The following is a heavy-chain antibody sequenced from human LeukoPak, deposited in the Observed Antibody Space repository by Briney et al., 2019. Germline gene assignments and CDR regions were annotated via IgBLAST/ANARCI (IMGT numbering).Heavy chain of an antibody. CDR3: ARGQKYRNGYTVTELGSGYFDY. CDR2: IYTTGTT. D-gene: IGHD5-18*01. Sequence: SETLSLTCSVSDTSINTYYWSWIRQPAGKGLEWIGHIYTTGTTNSNPSLKSRVTMSIDTSKNQFSLNLRSVTAADTAVYYCARGQKYRNGYTVTELGSGYFDYWGQGTLVTVSS. CDR1: DTSINTYY. J-gene: IGHJ4*02. V-gene: IGHV4-4*07.